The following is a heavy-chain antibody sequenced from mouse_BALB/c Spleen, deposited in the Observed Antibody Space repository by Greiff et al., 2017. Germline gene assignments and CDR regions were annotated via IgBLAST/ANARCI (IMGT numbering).Heavy chain of an antibody. CDR2: IWGDGST. CDR1: GFSLTGYG. CDR3: ARDRAYYGYDGSWFAY. Sequence: VAPSQSLSITCTVSGFSLTGYGVNWVRQPPGKGLEWLGMIWGDGSTDYNSALKSRLSISKDNSKSQVFLKMNSLQTDDTARYYCARDRAYYGYDGSWFAYWGQGTLVTVSA. D-gene: IGHD2-2*01. V-gene: IGHV2-6-7*01. J-gene: IGHJ3*01.